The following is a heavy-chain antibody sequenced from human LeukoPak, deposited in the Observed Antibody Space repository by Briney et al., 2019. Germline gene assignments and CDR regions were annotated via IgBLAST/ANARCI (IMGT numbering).Heavy chain of an antibody. CDR3: ARRAYGSGSFNRYHFDY. CDR2: IYYSGST. V-gene: IGHV4-59*08. Sequence: SGTLSPTGTVPGGSISNYYWSWIRQPQGKGPEWIGYIYYSGSTNYNPSLKSRVTISVDTSSNQFSLKLNSVTAADTAVYYCARRAYGSGSFNRYHFDYWGQGTLVAVSS. D-gene: IGHD3-10*01. J-gene: IGHJ4*02. CDR1: GGSISNYY.